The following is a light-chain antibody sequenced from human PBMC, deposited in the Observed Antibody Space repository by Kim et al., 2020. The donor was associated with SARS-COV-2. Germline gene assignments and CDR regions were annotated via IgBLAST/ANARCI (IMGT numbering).Light chain of an antibody. CDR1: SLRSYY. CDR3: NSRDSSGNRLV. CDR2: GKN. V-gene: IGLV3-19*01. J-gene: IGLJ2*01. Sequence: ALGQKVRITCQGDSLRSYYATWYQQKPGQAPVLVIYGKNNRPSGIPDRFSGSNSGNTASLTIAGAQAEDEADYYCNSRDSSGNRLVFGGGTQLTVL.